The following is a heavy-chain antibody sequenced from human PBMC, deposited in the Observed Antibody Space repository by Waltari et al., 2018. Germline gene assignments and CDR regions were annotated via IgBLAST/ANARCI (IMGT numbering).Heavy chain of an antibody. V-gene: IGHV3-48*01. J-gene: IGHJ6*02. CDR2: RSSRSSTR. D-gene: IGHD3-9*01. CDR1: GFPFSSYS. Sequence: EVQLVESGGGLVQPGGSLRLSCAASGFPFSSYSMNWVRQAPGKGLEWGADRSSRSSTRYDADSVKGRFTISRDNAKKSVYLKMNSLRAEDTAVYYCARELFFDWDRGGMDVWGQGTTVTVSS. CDR3: ARELFFDWDRGGMDV.